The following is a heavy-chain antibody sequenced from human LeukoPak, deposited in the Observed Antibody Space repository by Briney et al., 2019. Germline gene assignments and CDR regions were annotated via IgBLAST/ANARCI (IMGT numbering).Heavy chain of an antibody. Sequence: ASVKVSCKASGYTFTGYYMHWVRQAPGQGLEWMGWINPNSGGTNYAQKFQDRVTMTRDTSTSTVYMELSSLRSEDTAVYYCGRAFIVVKAAAINGPINWFDPWGQGTLVTVSS. J-gene: IGHJ5*02. CDR3: GRAFIVVKAAAINGPINWFDP. CDR2: INPNSGGT. V-gene: IGHV1-2*02. CDR1: GYTFTGYY. D-gene: IGHD2-2*02.